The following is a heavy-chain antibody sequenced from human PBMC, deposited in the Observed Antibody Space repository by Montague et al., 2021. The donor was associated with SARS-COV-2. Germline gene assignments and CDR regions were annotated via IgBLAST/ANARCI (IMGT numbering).Heavy chain of an antibody. CDR1: GGSFSGYY. CDR3: ARDRYSSSWYGQKYYFDY. V-gene: IGHV4-34*01. CDR2: INHSGST. Sequence: SETLSLTCVVYGGSFSGYYWSWIRQPPGKGREWIGEINHSGSTXXXPSXXXRVTISVDTSKNQFSLKLSSVTAADTAVYYCARDRYSSSWYGQKYYFDYWGQGTLVTVSS. D-gene: IGHD6-13*01. J-gene: IGHJ4*02.